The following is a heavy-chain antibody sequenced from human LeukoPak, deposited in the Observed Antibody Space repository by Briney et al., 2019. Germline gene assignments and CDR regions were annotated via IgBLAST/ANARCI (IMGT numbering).Heavy chain of an antibody. V-gene: IGHV3-23*01. CDR2: ISGSGGST. CDR3: ANGHDFWRGGASFDY. Sequence: GGSLRLSCAASGFTFSSYAMSWVRQAPGKGLEWVSAISGSGGSTYYADSVKGRFTISRDNSKNTLYLQMNSLRAEDTAVYYCANGHDFWRGGASFDYWGQGTLVTVSS. D-gene: IGHD3-3*01. CDR1: GFTFSSYA. J-gene: IGHJ4*02.